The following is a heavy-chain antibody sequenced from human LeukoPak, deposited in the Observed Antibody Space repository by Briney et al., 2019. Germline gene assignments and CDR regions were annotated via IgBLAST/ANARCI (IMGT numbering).Heavy chain of an antibody. D-gene: IGHD3-10*01. V-gene: IGHV1-46*01. CDR1: GYTFTNYY. J-gene: IGHJ4*02. Sequence: ASVKVSCKASGYTFTNYYIHWVRQAPGQGLEWMGIIYPTSGDTNHAQKFQERVTITRDMSTSTAYMELSSLRSEDTAVYYCAADSGSGSYYIDYWGQGTLVTVSS. CDR3: AADSGSGSYYIDY. CDR2: IYPTSGDT.